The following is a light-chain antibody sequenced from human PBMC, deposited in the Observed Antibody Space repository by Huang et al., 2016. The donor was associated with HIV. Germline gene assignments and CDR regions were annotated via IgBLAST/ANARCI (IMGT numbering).Light chain of an antibody. V-gene: IGKV2-29*03. CDR2: EVS. J-gene: IGKJ1*01. Sequence: DIVMTQTPLSLSVTPGQTASISCKSSESLMYRDGKTYVSWFLQRPGQSPQLLIYEVSSRFAGVPERFSGSGSGTDFTLKISRVEAEDVGTYYCMQRIHLPLTFGRGTKVEIK. CDR3: MQRIHLPLT. CDR1: ESLMYRDGKTY.